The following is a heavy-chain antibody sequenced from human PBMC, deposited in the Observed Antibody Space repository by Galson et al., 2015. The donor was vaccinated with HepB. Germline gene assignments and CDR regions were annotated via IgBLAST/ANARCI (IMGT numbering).Heavy chain of an antibody. CDR2: ISAYNGNT. D-gene: IGHD3-10*01. CDR3: ARVGLGFGEFMFDY. CDR1: GYTFTSYG. V-gene: IGHV1-18*04. J-gene: IGHJ4*02. Sequence: SVKASCKASGYTFTSYGISWVRQAPGQGLEWMGWISAYNGNTNYAQKLQGRVTMTTDTSTSTAYMELRSLRSDDTAVYYCARVGLGFGEFMFDYWGQGTLVTVSS.